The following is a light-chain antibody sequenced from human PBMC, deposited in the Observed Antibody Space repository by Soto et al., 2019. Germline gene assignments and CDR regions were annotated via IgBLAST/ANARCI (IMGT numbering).Light chain of an antibody. CDR2: EVS. Sequence: QSVLTQPASVSGSAGQSITISCTGTSSDVGGYNYVSWYQQHPGKVPKLMIYEVSNRPSGVSNRFSGSKFGNTASLTISGLLAEDEADYYCSSYTSSSTYVFGTGTKVTVL. CDR1: SSDVGGYNY. V-gene: IGLV2-14*01. J-gene: IGLJ1*01. CDR3: SSYTSSSTYV.